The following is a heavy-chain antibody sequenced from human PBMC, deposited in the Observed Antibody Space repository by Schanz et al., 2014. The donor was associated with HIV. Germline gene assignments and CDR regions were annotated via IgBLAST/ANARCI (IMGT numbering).Heavy chain of an antibody. V-gene: IGHV3-23*04. CDR1: GFSFDNYA. Sequence: MQLVESGGGVVRPGRSLKLSCAASGFSFDNYAMTWVRQAPGKGLEWVSSISESGGRTYYADSVNGRFTISRDNSKNTLYLQMTTLRTEDTAVYYCAKPEYDSSGNSQSHFDYWGRGTLVTVSS. CDR3: AKPEYDSSGNSQSHFDY. CDR2: ISESGGRT. J-gene: IGHJ4*02. D-gene: IGHD3-22*01.